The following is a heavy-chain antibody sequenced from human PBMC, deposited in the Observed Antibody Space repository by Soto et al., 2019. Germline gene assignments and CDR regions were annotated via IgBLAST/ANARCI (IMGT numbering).Heavy chain of an antibody. Sequence: QVQLQESGPGPVKPSQTLSLTCTVSGVSISSGDYYWSWIRQHRGKGLEWIGYIYYSGTTYNNPSLKSRVTISSDTSKNQFSLRLSSVTAADTAVYYCAREGYNYNGMDVWGQGTTVTVSS. D-gene: IGHD3-10*01. CDR3: AREGYNYNGMDV. CDR2: IYYSGTT. V-gene: IGHV4-31*03. J-gene: IGHJ6*02. CDR1: GVSISSGDYY.